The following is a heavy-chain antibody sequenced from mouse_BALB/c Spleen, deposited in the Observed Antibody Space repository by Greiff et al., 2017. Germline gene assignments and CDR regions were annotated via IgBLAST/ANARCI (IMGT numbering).Heavy chain of an antibody. Sequence: QVQLKQSGAELVRPGTSVKVSCKASGYAFTNYLIEWVKQRPGQGLEWIGVINPGSGGTNYNEKFKGKATLTEDKSSSTAYMQLSSLTSDDSAVYLCATSTGDGDYWGQGTTLTVSS. CDR3: ATSTGDGDY. CDR1: GYAFTNYL. V-gene: IGHV1-54*01. CDR2: INPGSGGT. D-gene: IGHD4-1*02. J-gene: IGHJ2*01.